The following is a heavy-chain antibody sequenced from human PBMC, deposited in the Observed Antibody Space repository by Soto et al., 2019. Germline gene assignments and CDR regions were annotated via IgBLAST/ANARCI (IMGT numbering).Heavy chain of an antibody. CDR3: AKSSCSGGSCYSWSWFDP. V-gene: IGHV3-30*18. J-gene: IGHJ5*02. CDR2: ISYDGSNK. CDR1: GFTFSSYG. D-gene: IGHD2-15*01. Sequence: PGGSLRLSCAASGFTFSSYGMRWVRQATGKGLEWVAVISYDGSNKYYADSVKGRFTISRDNSKNTLYLQMNSLRAEDTAVYYCAKSSCSGGSCYSWSWFDPWGQGTLVTVSS.